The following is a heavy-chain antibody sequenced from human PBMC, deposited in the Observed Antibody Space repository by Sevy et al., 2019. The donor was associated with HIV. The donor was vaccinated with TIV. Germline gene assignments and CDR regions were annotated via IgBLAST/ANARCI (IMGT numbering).Heavy chain of an antibody. D-gene: IGHD5-12*01. CDR1: GFTFSSYS. J-gene: IGHJ4*02. CDR3: ARHAAHSPTTNYFDY. Sequence: GGSLRLSCAASGFTFSSYSMNWVRQAPGKGLEWVSYISSSSSTIYYADSVKGRFTISRDNAKNSLYLQMNSLRDEDTAVYYCARHAAHSPTTNYFDYRGQGTLVTVSS. CDR2: ISSSSSTI. V-gene: IGHV3-48*02.